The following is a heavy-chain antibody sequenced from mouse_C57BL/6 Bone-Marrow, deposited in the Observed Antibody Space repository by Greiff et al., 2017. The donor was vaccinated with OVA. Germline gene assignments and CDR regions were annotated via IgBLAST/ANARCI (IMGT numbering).Heavy chain of an antibody. Sequence: EVKLMESGGGLVKPGGSLKLSCAASGFTFSSYAMSWVRQTPEKRLEWVATISDGGSYTSYPDNVKGRFTISRDNAKNNLYLQMSHLKSEDTAMYYCARDIYGDYWGQGTTLTVSS. J-gene: IGHJ2*01. CDR3: ARDIYGDY. CDR1: GFTFSSYA. V-gene: IGHV5-4*01. CDR2: ISDGGSYT. D-gene: IGHD1-1*01.